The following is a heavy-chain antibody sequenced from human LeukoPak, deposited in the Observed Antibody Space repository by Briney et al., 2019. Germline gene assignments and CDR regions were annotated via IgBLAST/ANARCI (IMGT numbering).Heavy chain of an antibody. CDR3: AKTRPLDSSSWSHGDY. J-gene: IGHJ4*02. Sequence: GGSLRLSCAASGFTFSSYAMSWVRQAPGKGLEWVSAISGSGDSTYYGDSVKGRFTISRDNSKNTLYLQMNSLRAEDTAVYYCAKTRPLDSSSWSHGDYWGQGTLVTVSS. CDR2: ISGSGDST. CDR1: GFTFSSYA. D-gene: IGHD6-13*01. V-gene: IGHV3-23*01.